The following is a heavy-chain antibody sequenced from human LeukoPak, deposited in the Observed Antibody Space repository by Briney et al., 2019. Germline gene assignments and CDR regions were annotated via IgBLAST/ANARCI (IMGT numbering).Heavy chain of an antibody. V-gene: IGHV3-23*01. D-gene: IGHD3-10*01. CDR1: GFTFSNYG. Sequence: PGGSLRLSCAASGFTFSNYGMNWVRQAPGKGLEWVSSISSSGGSTYYADSVRGRFTISRDNSKNTLYLQMNSLRAEDTAIYYCAKDLVTGSLDYWGQGTLVTVSS. CDR2: ISSSGGST. CDR3: AKDLVTGSLDY. J-gene: IGHJ4*02.